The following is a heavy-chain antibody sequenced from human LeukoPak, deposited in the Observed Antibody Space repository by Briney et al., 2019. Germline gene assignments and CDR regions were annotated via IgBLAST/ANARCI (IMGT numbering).Heavy chain of an antibody. CDR1: GFTFSSYA. J-gene: IGHJ5*02. CDR3: ASRWDFGDLPNWLDP. CDR2: ISGSGGST. V-gene: IGHV3-23*01. Sequence: PGGSLRLSCAASGFTFSSYAMSWVRQAPGKGLEWVSAISGSGGSTYYADSVKGRFTISRDNSKNTLYLQMNGLRAEDTAVYYCASRWDFGDLPNWLDPWGQGTLVTVSS. D-gene: IGHD4/OR15-4a*01.